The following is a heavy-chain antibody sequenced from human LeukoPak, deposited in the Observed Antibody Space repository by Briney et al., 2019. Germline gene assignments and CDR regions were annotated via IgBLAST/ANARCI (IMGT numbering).Heavy chain of an antibody. CDR3: ARATSSYFYYMDV. J-gene: IGHJ6*03. D-gene: IGHD5-12*01. CDR2: INHSGST. CDR1: GGSFSGYY. V-gene: IGHV4-34*01. Sequence: PSETLSLTCGVNGGSFSGYYWNWIRQTPGKGLEWIGEINHSGSTYYNPSLKSRVTISADTSKNQFSLNVSSVTAADTAVYYCARATSSYFYYMDVWGKGTTVTISS.